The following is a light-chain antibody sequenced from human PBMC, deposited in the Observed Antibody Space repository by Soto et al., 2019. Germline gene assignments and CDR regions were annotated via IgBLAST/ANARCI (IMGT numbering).Light chain of an antibody. CDR2: GAS. V-gene: IGKV3-15*01. CDR1: QTISSN. Sequence: DIVMTQSPATLSVSPGERATLSCRASQTISSNLAWYQQKPGQTPRLLIYGASTRAAGIPARFSGSGSGTDFTLTITSLQSEDFAVHYCQQYNNWPPFTFGPGTKVDIK. J-gene: IGKJ3*01. CDR3: QQYNNWPPFT.